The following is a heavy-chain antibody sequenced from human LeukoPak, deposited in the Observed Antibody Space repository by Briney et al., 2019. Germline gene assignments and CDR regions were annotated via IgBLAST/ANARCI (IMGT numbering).Heavy chain of an antibody. V-gene: IGHV3-30-3*01. Sequence: WVRQAPGKGLEGVAVISYDGSNKYYADSVKGRFTISRDNSKNTLYLQMNSLRAEDTAVYYCARDARSSSCPDYWGQGTLVTVSS. J-gene: IGHJ4*02. CDR3: ARDARSSSCPDY. CDR2: ISYDGSNK. D-gene: IGHD6-13*01.